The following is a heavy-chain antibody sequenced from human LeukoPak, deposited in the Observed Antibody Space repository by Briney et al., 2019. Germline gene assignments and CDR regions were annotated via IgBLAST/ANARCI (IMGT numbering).Heavy chain of an antibody. CDR3: ASHCSSTSCYKGGGGFLFDY. CDR1: GGTFSIYA. D-gene: IGHD2-2*02. CDR2: IIPIFGTA. V-gene: IGHV1-69*01. J-gene: IGHJ4*02. Sequence: SVTVSCTASGGTFSIYAISWVRQAPGQGLEWMGGIIPIFGTANYAQKFQGRVTITADDSTSTAYMELSSLRSEDTAVYYCASHCSSTSCYKGGGGFLFDYWGQGTLVTVSS.